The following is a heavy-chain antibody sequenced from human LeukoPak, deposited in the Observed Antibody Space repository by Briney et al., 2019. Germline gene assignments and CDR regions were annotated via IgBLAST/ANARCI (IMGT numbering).Heavy chain of an antibody. J-gene: IGHJ4*02. V-gene: IGHV3-21*06. CDR2: ISSSSSYI. Sequence: PSETLSLTCAVYGGSFSGYYWSWIRQAPGKGLEWVSSISSSSSYIYYADSVRGRFTISRDNAENSLFLQMDSLRAEDTAVYYCARDLRHFDWPHPGVWGQGTLVTVSS. CDR3: ARDLRHFDWPHPGV. CDR1: GGSFSGYY. D-gene: IGHD3-9*01.